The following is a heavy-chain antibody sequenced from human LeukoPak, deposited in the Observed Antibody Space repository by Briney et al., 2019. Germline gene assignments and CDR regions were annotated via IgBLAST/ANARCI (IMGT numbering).Heavy chain of an antibody. CDR2: IYHSGST. CDR3: ARGSGYPYFDY. J-gene: IGHJ4*02. V-gene: IGHV4-30-2*01. Sequence: PSETLSLTCAVSGGSISSGGDSWSWIRQPPGKGLEWIGYIYHSGSTYYNPSLKSRVTISVDRSKNQFSLKLSSVTAADTAVYYCARGSGYPYFDYWGQGTLVTVSS. CDR1: GGSISSGGDS. D-gene: IGHD5-12*01.